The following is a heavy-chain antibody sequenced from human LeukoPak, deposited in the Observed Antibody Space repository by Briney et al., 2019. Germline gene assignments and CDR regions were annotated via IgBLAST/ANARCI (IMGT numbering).Heavy chain of an antibody. CDR3: AKSHVDTAMVTGDY. CDR2: INIPGGGT. CDR1: GFTFSNYV. Sequence: PGGSLRLSCAASGFTFSNYVMIWVRQGPGKGLQWVSAINIPGGGTYYADSVKGRFTISRDNSKNTLYLQMNSLRAEDTAVYYCAKSHVDTAMVTGDYWGQGTLVTVSS. D-gene: IGHD5-18*01. V-gene: IGHV3-23*01. J-gene: IGHJ4*02.